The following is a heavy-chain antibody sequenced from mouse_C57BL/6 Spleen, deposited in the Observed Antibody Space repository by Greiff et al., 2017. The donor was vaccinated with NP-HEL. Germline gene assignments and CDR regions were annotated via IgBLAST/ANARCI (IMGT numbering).Heavy chain of an antibody. J-gene: IGHJ2*01. CDR3: ARKGLIPAPFDY. Sequence: DVKLVESGGGLVKPGGSLKLSCAASGFTFSDYGMHWVRQAPEKGLEWVAYISSGSSTIYYADTVKGRFTISRDNAKNTLFLQMTSLRSEYTAMYYCARKGLIPAPFDYWGQGTTLTVSS. V-gene: IGHV5-17*01. CDR1: GFTFSDYG. CDR2: ISSGSSTI. D-gene: IGHD3-3*01.